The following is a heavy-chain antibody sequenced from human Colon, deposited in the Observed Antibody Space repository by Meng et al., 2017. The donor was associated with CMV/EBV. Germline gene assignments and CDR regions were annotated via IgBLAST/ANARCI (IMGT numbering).Heavy chain of an antibody. D-gene: IGHD2-21*01. CDR1: YTFTSYD. V-gene: IGHV1-8*01. CDR2: MNPNSGNT. J-gene: IGHJ4*02. CDR3: ARLHPYCSADKCHPFFDF. Sequence: YTFTSYDINWVRQATGQGLEWMGWMNPNSGNTGYAQSFQGRIIMTRNTSIATAYLELSSLTSEDTAVYYCARLHPYCSADKCHPFFDFWGQGTLVTVSS.